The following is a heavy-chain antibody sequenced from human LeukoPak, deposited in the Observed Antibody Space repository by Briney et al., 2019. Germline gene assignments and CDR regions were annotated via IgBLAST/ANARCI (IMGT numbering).Heavy chain of an antibody. Sequence: ASVKVSCKASGYTFTGFYIHWVRQAPGQGLEWMGWINPNSGGTKYAQRFQGRVTMIRDTSISTAYMELNSLRSDDTAVYYCAREAYCSSTSCYRGDGKFDPWGQGTLVTVSS. CDR3: AREAYCSSTSCYRGDGKFDP. D-gene: IGHD2-2*02. J-gene: IGHJ5*02. V-gene: IGHV1-2*02. CDR2: INPNSGGT. CDR1: GYTFTGFY.